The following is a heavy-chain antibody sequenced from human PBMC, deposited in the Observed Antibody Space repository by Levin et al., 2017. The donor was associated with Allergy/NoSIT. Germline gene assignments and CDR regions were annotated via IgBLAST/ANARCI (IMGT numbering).Heavy chain of an antibody. CDR1: GGSISSSDYY. V-gene: IGHV4-39*01. D-gene: IGHD6-19*01. J-gene: IGHJ4*02. CDR2: IYYSGST. CDR3: AAGNSDWYGALGGY. Sequence: PSETLSLTCTVSGGSISSSDYYWGWIRQPPGKRLEWIGNIYYSGSTYYNPPLKSRVTISVDTSKNQFSLKLSSVTAADTAVFYCAAGNSDWYGALGGYWGQGTLVTVST.